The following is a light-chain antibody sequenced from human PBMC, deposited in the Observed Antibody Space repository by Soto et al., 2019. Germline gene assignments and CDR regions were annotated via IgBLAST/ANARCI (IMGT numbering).Light chain of an antibody. CDR2: EVS. V-gene: IGLV2-14*01. Sequence: QSALTQLASVSGSPGQSITISCTGTGSDVGSYKYVSWYQQHPGKAPKLIIFEVSNRPSGVSDRFSGSKSGNTASLTISGLQAEDEADYYCSSYTSISSLGVFGTGTKVTVL. CDR1: GSDVGSYKY. J-gene: IGLJ1*01. CDR3: SSYTSISSLGV.